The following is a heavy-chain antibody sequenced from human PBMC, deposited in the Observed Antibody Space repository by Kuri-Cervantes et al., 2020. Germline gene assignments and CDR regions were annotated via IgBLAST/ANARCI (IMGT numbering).Heavy chain of an antibody. J-gene: IGHJ5*02. CDR3: TTRSGLGELSDEWDWFDP. CDR1: GFTFSNAW. CDR2: IKSKTDGGTT. V-gene: IGHV3-15*01. Sequence: GGSLRLSCAASGFTFSNAWMSWVRQAPGKGLEWVGRIKSKTDGGTTDYAAPVKGRFTISRDDSKNTLYLQMNSLKTEDTAVYYCTTRSGLGELSDEWDWFDPWGQGTLVTVSS. D-gene: IGHD3-16*02.